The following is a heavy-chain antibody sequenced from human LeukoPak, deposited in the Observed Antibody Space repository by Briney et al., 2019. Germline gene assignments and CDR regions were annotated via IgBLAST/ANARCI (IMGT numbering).Heavy chain of an antibody. Sequence: GGSLRLSCAASGFTVSSNYMSWVRQAPGKGLEWVSVIYSGGSTYSTDSVKGRFTISRDNSKNTLYLQMDSQRAEDTAVYYCAREDRFTMIAPGYYYGLDVWGQGTTVTVSS. CDR3: AREDRFTMIAPGYYYGLDV. J-gene: IGHJ6*02. CDR2: IYSGGST. D-gene: IGHD3-22*01. V-gene: IGHV3-53*01. CDR1: GFTVSSNY.